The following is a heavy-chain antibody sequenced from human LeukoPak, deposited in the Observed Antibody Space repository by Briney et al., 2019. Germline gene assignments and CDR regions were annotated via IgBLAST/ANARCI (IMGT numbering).Heavy chain of an antibody. Sequence: SETLSLTCTVSGGSISSGSYYWSWIRQPAGKGLEWIGRIYTSGSTNYNPSLKSRVTISVDTSKNQFSLKLSSVTAADTAVYYCARHGAPADGFGELFDLSHCWFDPWGQGTLVTVSS. CDR2: IYTSGST. D-gene: IGHD3-10*01. CDR1: GGSISSGSYY. CDR3: ARHGAPADGFGELFDLSHCWFDP. J-gene: IGHJ5*02. V-gene: IGHV4-61*02.